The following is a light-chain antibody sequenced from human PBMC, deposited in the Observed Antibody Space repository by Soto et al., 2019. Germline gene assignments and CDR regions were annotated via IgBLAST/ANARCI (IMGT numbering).Light chain of an antibody. CDR3: QVYGSSPKT. J-gene: IGKJ1*01. V-gene: IGKV3-20*01. Sequence: LSVSPGERATLSCRASQSVSSNLAWYQQKPGQAPRLLMYGVSTRDTGIPDRFSGSGAGTDFTLTISRLEPGDFAVYYCQVYGSSPKTFGQGTKVDIK. CDR2: GVS. CDR1: QSVSSN.